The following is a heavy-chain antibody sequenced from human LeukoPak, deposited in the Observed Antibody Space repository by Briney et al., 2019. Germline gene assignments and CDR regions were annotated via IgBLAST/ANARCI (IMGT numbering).Heavy chain of an antibody. J-gene: IGHJ3*02. CDR1: GGSISSSSYY. V-gene: IGHV4-39*07. CDR2: IYYSGST. Sequence: KPSETLSLTCTVSGGSISSSSYYWGWIRQPPGKGLEWIGSIYYSGSTYYNPSLKSRLTTSVDTSKNQFSLTLSSVTAADTAVYYCSRDVQTSGDAFDIWGQGTMVTVSS. CDR3: SRDVQTSGDAFDI. D-gene: IGHD4-11*01.